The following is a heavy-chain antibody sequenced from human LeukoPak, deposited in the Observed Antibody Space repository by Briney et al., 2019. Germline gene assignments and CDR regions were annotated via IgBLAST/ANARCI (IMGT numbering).Heavy chain of an antibody. D-gene: IGHD6-19*01. CDR1: GYTFTSYG. J-gene: IGHJ6*02. Sequence: GASVKVSCKASGYTFTSYGISWVRQAPGQGLEWMGWISAYNGNTNYAQKLQGRVTMTTDTSTSTAYMELRSLRSDDTAVYYCARDKQDSSGLGALYYYYGMDVWGQGTTVTVS. V-gene: IGHV1-18*01. CDR3: ARDKQDSSGLGALYYYYGMDV. CDR2: ISAYNGNT.